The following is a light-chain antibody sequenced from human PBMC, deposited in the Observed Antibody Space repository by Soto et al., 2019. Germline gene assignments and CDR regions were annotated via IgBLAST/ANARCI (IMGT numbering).Light chain of an antibody. V-gene: IGKV3-11*01. J-gene: IGKJ2*01. CDR3: QQRSNWPYT. CDR1: QSVSGS. Sequence: EIVLTQSPATLSLSPGERATLSCRASQSVSGSLAWYQQKLGQAPRRLIYDASNRATGIPAWFSGSGSGTDFTLTISSLEPEDFAVYYCQQRSNWPYTFGQGTKLEIK. CDR2: DAS.